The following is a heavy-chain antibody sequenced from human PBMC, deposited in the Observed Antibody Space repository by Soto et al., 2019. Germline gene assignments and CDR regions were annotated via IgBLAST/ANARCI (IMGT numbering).Heavy chain of an antibody. J-gene: IGHJ4*02. CDR2: INHSGST. CDR1: GGSFSGYY. Sequence: SETLSLTCAVYGGSFSGYYWSWIRQPPGKGLEWIGEINHSGSTNYNPSLKSRVTISVDTSKNQFSLKLSSVTAADTAVYYCARGRAILTGYFLALAFDYWGQGTLVTAPQ. CDR3: ARGRAILTGYFLALAFDY. V-gene: IGHV4-34*01. D-gene: IGHD3-9*01.